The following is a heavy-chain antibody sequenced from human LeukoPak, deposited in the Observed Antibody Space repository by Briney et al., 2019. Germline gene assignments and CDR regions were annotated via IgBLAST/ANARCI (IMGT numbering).Heavy chain of an antibody. J-gene: IGHJ1*01. D-gene: IGHD1-26*01. V-gene: IGHV3-69-1*02. CDR1: GFTFSNFG. CDR3: VGDPTTNRFQYFQY. CDR2: MDRRTDI. Sequence: MPGGSLRLSCTASGFTFSNFGVNWVRQAPGKGLEWVSCMDRRTDIYYANSVRGRFTISRDNAKNSVFLQMNRLTVEDTAVYYCVGDPTTNRFQYFQYWGQGALVTVSS.